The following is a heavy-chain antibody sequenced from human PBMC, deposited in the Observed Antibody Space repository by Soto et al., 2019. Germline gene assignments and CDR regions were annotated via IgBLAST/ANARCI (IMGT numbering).Heavy chain of an antibody. D-gene: IGHD6-13*01. CDR2: VSSSSSTI. J-gene: IGHJ1*01. CDR3: ARDLGSSWYPEYFQH. CDR1: GFTFSSYS. Sequence: PGGSLRLSCAASGFTFSSYSMNWVRQAPGKGLEWVSYVSSSSSTIYYADCVKGRFTISRDNAKNSLYLQMNSLRAEDTAVYYCARDLGSSWYPEYFQHWGQGTLVTVSS. V-gene: IGHV3-48*01.